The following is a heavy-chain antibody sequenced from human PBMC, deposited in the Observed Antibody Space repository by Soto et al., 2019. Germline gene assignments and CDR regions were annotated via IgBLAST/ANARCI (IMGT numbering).Heavy chain of an antibody. CDR1: GFTFSSYS. V-gene: IGHV3-21*01. CDR2: ISSSSSYI. CDR3: ARGLPDGSGQYCDY. Sequence: VQLVESGGCLVKPGGSLRLSCAASGFTFSSYSMNWVRQAPGKGLEWVSSISSSSSYIYYGDSVKGRFTISRDNAKNSLYLQMNSLRAEDTAVYYCARGLPDGSGQYCDYWGQGTLVTVSS. J-gene: IGHJ4*02. D-gene: IGHD3-10*01.